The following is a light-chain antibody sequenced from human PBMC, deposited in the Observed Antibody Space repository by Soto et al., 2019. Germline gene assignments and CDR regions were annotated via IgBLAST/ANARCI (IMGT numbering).Light chain of an antibody. J-gene: IGKJ1*01. CDR2: GAS. V-gene: IGKV3-20*01. Sequence: EIVLTQSPGTLSLSPGERATLSCRASQSVSSSYLAWYQQKPGQAPRLLIYGASGRATGIPDRFSGSGSGTDFTLTISRLEPEDFAVYYCQHYNNWPLTFGQGTTVDIK. CDR3: QHYNNWPLT. CDR1: QSVSSSY.